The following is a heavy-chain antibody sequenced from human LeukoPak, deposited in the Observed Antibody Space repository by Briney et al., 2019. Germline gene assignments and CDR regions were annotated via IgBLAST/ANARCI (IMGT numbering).Heavy chain of an antibody. CDR1: GGSISYSSTDYY. D-gene: IGHD5-18*01. CDR2: ISYSGST. CDR3: ARHRHSHRYDY. J-gene: IGHJ4*02. Sequence: SETLSLTCTVSGGSISYSSTDYYWGWVRQPPGKGLEWIGSISYSGSTYYNPSLMSRVTISADTSNNQFSLKLTSVTAADTAVYYCARHRHSHRYDYWGQGTLVTVSS. V-gene: IGHV4-39*01.